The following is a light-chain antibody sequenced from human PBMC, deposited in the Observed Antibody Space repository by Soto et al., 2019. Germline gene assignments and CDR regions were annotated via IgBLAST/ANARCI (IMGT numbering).Light chain of an antibody. Sequence: EIVLTQSPGTLSLSPGERATLSCRASQSVSSSYLAWYQQKPGQAPRLLIYGASSRATGIPDRFSGSGPGTDFTLTISRPEPEDLAVYYCHQYCSSPTTFGQGTKV. CDR2: GAS. CDR1: QSVSSSY. V-gene: IGKV3-20*01. CDR3: HQYCSSPTT. J-gene: IGKJ1*01.